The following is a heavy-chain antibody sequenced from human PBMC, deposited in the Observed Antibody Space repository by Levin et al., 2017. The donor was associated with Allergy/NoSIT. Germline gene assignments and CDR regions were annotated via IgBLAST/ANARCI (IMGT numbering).Heavy chain of an antibody. CDR1: GGSISSSSYY. D-gene: IGHD3-16*01. CDR3: ARHGGGRFVEKGPNWFDP. J-gene: IGHJ5*02. CDR2: IYYSGST. V-gene: IGHV4-39*01. Sequence: PSETLSLTCTVSGGSISSSSYYWGWIRQPPGKGLEWIGSIYYSGSTYYNPSLKSRVTISVDTSKNQFSLKLSSVTAADTAVYYCARHGGGRFVEKGPNWFDPWGQGTLVTVSS.